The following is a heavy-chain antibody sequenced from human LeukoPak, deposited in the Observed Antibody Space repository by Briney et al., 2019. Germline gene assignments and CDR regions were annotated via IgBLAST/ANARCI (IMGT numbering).Heavy chain of an antibody. CDR1: GFTFSSYS. J-gene: IGHJ4*02. Sequence: GGSLRLSCAASGFTFSSYSMNWVRQAPGKGLEWVSYISSSGSTIYYADSVKGRFTISRDNAKNSLYLQMNGLRAEDTAVYYCASAWGYVAIDYWGQGTLVTVSS. CDR2: ISSSGSTI. V-gene: IGHV3-48*04. CDR3: ASAWGYVAIDY. D-gene: IGHD3-16*01.